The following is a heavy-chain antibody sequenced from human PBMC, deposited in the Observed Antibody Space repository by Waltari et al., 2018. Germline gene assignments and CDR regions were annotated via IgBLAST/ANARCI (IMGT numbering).Heavy chain of an antibody. Sequence: QVQLVQSGAEVKKPGASVKISCKASGYTFTSYDINWLRQSTGQGLEWMGWMNPNSGNTGYEQKYQGRVIMTRHTSISTAHLELSSLISEYTAVYYCARGIGDDFWFVGNWFDPWGQGTLVTVSS. D-gene: IGHD3-3*01. CDR2: MNPNSGNT. CDR3: ARGIGDDFWFVGNWFDP. CDR1: GYTFTSYD. V-gene: IGHV1-8*01. J-gene: IGHJ5*02.